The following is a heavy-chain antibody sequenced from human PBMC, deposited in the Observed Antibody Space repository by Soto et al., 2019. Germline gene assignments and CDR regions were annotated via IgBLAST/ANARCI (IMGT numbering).Heavy chain of an antibody. CDR2: INPNSGGT. Sequence: GASVKVSCKASGYTFTGYYMHWVRQAPGQGLEWMGWINPNSGGTNYAQKFQGWVTMTRDTSISTAYMELSRLRSDDTAVYYCARDPISDFWSGLNYWGQGALVTVSS. J-gene: IGHJ4*02. CDR1: GYTFTGYY. CDR3: ARDPISDFWSGLNY. V-gene: IGHV1-2*04. D-gene: IGHD3-3*01.